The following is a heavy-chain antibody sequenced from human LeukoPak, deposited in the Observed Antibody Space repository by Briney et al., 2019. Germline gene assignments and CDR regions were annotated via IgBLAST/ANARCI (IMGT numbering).Heavy chain of an antibody. D-gene: IGHD2-15*01. CDR1: GYTFTSYY. Sequence: ASVKVSCKASGYTFTSYYMHWVRQAPGQGLEWMGIINPSGGSTSYAQKFQGRVTMTRDTSTSTVYMELSSLKASDTAMYYCARQDYNNDWWSDYWGQGTLVTVSS. J-gene: IGHJ4*02. CDR3: ARQDYNNDWWSDY. CDR2: INPSGGST. V-gene: IGHV1-46*01.